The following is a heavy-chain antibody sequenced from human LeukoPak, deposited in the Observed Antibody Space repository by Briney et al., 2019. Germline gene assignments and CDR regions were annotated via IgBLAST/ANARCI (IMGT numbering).Heavy chain of an antibody. D-gene: IGHD2-15*01. J-gene: IGHJ4*02. CDR1: GFTFSTYA. V-gene: IGHV4-34*08. CDR2: INHSGST. Sequence: GSLRLSCAASGFTFSTYAMSWIRQPPGKGLEWIGEINHSGSTNYNPSLKSRVTISVDTSKNQFSLKLSSVTAADTAVYYCAKGGGSCCWGQGALVTVSS. CDR3: AKGGGSCC.